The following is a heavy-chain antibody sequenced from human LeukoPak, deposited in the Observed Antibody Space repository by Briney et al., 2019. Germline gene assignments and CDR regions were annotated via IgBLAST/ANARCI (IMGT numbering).Heavy chain of an antibody. Sequence: PGGSLRLSCAASGFTFSSYSMNWVRQAPGKGLEWVSSISSSSSYIYYADSVKGRFTISRDNAKNSLYLQMNSLRAEDTAVYYCASLYSGYDWPAHGDYWGQGTLVTVSS. CDR2: ISSSSSYI. J-gene: IGHJ4*02. D-gene: IGHD5-12*01. CDR1: GFTFSSYS. V-gene: IGHV3-21*01. CDR3: ASLYSGYDWPAHGDY.